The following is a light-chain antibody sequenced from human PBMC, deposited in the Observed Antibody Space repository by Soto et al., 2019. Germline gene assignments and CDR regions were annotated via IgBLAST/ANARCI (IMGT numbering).Light chain of an antibody. J-gene: IGKJ5*01. CDR1: QSISSW. Sequence: SQMPQSPSTLSASVVDRCTLTCTASQSISSWLAWYQQTPGKAPKLLISKSSNLDSGVPSRFSGSGSGTDFTLTISSLQPEDFATYYCQQSYSTPITFGQGTRLEIK. V-gene: IGKV1-5*03. CDR2: KSS. CDR3: QQSYSTPIT.